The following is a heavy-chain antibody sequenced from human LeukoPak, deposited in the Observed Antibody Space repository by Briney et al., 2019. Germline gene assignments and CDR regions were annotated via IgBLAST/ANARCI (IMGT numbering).Heavy chain of an antibody. V-gene: IGHV3-74*01. CDR2: INSDGKIT. D-gene: IGHD5-12*01. Sequence: GGSLRLSCAASGFTFSSLWMHWVRQAPGKGLVWVSRINSDGKITIYADSVKGRFTISRDNAKNTLYLQMNSLRAEDTAVYYCAKSYNGYESKPDYWGQGTLVTVSS. CDR3: AKSYNGYESKPDY. CDR1: GFTFSSLW. J-gene: IGHJ4*02.